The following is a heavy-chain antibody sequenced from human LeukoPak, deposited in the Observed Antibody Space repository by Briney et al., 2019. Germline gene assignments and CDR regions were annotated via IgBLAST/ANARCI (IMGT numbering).Heavy chain of an antibody. Sequence: ASVKVSCKASGGTFSSYAISWVRQAPGQGLEWMGWINPNSGGTNYAQKFQGRVTMTRDTSISTAYMELSRLRSDDTAVYYCAREASYCSSTSCYNGWFDPWGQGTLVTVSS. CDR3: AREASYCSSTSCYNGWFDP. CDR1: GGTFSSYA. D-gene: IGHD2-2*02. CDR2: INPNSGGT. V-gene: IGHV1-2*02. J-gene: IGHJ5*02.